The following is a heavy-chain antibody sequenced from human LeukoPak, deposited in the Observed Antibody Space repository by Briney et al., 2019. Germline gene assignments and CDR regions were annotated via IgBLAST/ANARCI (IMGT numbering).Heavy chain of an antibody. CDR1: GYTFTSYD. CDR3: ARGADYYDSSGSQFDY. D-gene: IGHD3-22*01. J-gene: IGHJ4*02. Sequence: ASVKVSCKASGYTFTSYDINWVRQATGQGLEWMGWMNPNSGNAGYAQKFQGRVTMTRNTSISTAYMELSSLRSEDTAVYYCARGADYYDSSGSQFDYWGQGTLVTVSS. V-gene: IGHV1-8*01. CDR2: MNPNSGNA.